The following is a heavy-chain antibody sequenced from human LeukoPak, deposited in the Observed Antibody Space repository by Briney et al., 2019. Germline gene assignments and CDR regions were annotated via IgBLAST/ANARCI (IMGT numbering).Heavy chain of an antibody. Sequence: ASVKVSCKASGYTFTSYGISWVRQAPGQGLGWMAWISAYNGNTNYAQKLQGRVTMTTDTSTSTAYMELRSLRSDDTAVYYCARDRAHCSGGSCYSPNWFDPWGQGTLVTVSS. V-gene: IGHV1-18*01. CDR3: ARDRAHCSGGSCYSPNWFDP. CDR1: GYTFTSYG. CDR2: ISAYNGNT. D-gene: IGHD2-15*01. J-gene: IGHJ5*02.